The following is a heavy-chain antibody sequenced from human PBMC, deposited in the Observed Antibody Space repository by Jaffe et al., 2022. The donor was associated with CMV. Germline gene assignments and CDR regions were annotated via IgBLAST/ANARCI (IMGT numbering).Heavy chain of an antibody. D-gene: IGHD4-17*01. CDR2: IRSKAYGGTT. Sequence: EVQLVESGGGLVKPGRSLRLSCTASGFTFGDYAMSWFRQAPGKGLEWVGFIRSKAYGGTTEYAASVKGRFTISRDDSKSIAYLQMNSLKTEDTAVYYCTREDYGDYVGYGMDVWGQGTTVTVSS. V-gene: IGHV3-49*05. J-gene: IGHJ6*02. CDR1: GFTFGDYA. CDR3: TREDYGDYVGYGMDV.